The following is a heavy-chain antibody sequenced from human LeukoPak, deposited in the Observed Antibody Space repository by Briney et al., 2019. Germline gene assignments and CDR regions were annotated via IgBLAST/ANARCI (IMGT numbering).Heavy chain of an antibody. Sequence: ASVKVSCKASGYTFTGYYMHWVRQAPGQGLEWMGWINPNSGGTNYAQKFQGRVTMTRDTSISTAYMELSRLRSDDTAVYYCARVGAYRTEYYFDYWGQGTLVTVSS. CDR2: INPNSGGT. V-gene: IGHV1-2*02. J-gene: IGHJ4*02. CDR1: GYTFTGYY. CDR3: ARVGAYRTEYYFDY. D-gene: IGHD1-26*01.